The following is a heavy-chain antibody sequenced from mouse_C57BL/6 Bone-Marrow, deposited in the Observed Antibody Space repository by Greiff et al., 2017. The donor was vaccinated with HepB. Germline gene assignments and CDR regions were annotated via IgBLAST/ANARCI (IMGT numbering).Heavy chain of an antibody. V-gene: IGHV1-87*01. Sequence: QVQLQQSGPELARPWASVKISCQAFYTFSRRVHFAIRDTNYWMQWVKQRPGQGVEWIGAIYPGNGDTSYNQKFKGKGTLTADKSSSTAYMQLSSLTSEASAVYYCAWWSNFPYWYVDVWGTGTTVTVSS. CDR2: GQGVEWIG. CDR3: SEASAVYYCAWWSNFPYWYVDV. J-gene: IGHJ1*03. CDR1: YTFSRRVH. D-gene: IGHD2-5*01.